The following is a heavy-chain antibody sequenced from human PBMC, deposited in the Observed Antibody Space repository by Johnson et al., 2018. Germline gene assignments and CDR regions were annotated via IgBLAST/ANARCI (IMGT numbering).Heavy chain of an antibody. CDR2: ISGSGGGT. V-gene: IGHV3-23*01. CDR3: AKSATVTYYYYYGMDV. D-gene: IGHD1-1*01. J-gene: IGHJ6*02. Sequence: VQLQESGGGLVQPGGSLRLSCVASGFTFSRYWMSWVRQAPGKGLEWVSAISGSGGGTYYADSVKGRFTISRDNSKNTLYLQMNSLRAEDTAVYYCAKSATVTYYYYYGMDVWGQGTTVTVSS. CDR1: GFTFSRYW.